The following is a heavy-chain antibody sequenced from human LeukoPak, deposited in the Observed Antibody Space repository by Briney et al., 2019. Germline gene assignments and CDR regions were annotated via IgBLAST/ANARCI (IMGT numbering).Heavy chain of an antibody. D-gene: IGHD3-3*01. Sequence: PGGSLRLSCAASGFTFNNYWMHWVRQVPGKELMWVSHINSDGSRTKYADSVKGRFTISRDDAKNILYLQMDSLRADDTAVYYCGRDGGVAYGLDVWGQGTTVTVSS. V-gene: IGHV3-74*01. CDR1: GFTFNNYW. J-gene: IGHJ6*02. CDR2: INSDGSRT. CDR3: GRDGGVAYGLDV.